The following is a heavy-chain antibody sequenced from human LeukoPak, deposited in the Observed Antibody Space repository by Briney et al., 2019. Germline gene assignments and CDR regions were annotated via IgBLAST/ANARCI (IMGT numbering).Heavy chain of an antibody. V-gene: IGHV3-7*01. CDR1: GFTLGISW. CDR2: LREDGSEK. D-gene: IGHD3-16*02. CDR3: ARRRLGELSFNYYYYYMDV. Sequence: GGSLRLSCAASGFTLGISWMTWVRQAPGKGLEWVASLREDGSEKTYVDSVKGRFTISRDNAKNSLFLQMDSLRDDDTAVYYCARRRLGELSFNYYYYYMDVWGKGTTVTVSS. J-gene: IGHJ6*03.